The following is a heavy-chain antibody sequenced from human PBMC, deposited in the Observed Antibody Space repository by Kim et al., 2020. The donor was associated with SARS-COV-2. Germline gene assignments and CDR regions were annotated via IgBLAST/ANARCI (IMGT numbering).Heavy chain of an antibody. D-gene: IGHD1-26*01. J-gene: IGHJ4*02. CDR2: ILSLLNTP. V-gene: IGHV1-69*08. CDR3: ARDRGVGIDS. CDR1: GDKFSDYT. Sequence: SVKVSCKASGDKFSDYTFNWVRQAPGHGLEWMGGILSLLNTPTYAQKFQGRVTITADTSTSTTYMELTGLTNADTAVFYCARDRGVGIDSWGQGTLLYVSS.